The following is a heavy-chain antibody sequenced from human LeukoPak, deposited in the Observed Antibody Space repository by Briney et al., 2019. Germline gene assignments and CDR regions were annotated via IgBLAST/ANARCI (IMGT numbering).Heavy chain of an antibody. Sequence: PSETLSLTCTVSGYSISSGYYWSWIRQPAGKGLEWIGRIYTSGSTNYNPSLKSRVTMSVDTSKNQFSLKLSSVTAADTAVYYCARDSSGSKALDYWGQGTLVTVSS. CDR2: IYTSGST. V-gene: IGHV4-4*07. D-gene: IGHD3-22*01. CDR1: GYSISSGYY. CDR3: ARDSSGSKALDY. J-gene: IGHJ4*02.